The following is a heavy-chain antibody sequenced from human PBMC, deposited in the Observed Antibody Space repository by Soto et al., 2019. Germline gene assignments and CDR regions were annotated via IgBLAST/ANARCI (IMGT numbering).Heavy chain of an antibody. CDR1: GYTFTSYG. V-gene: IGHV1-18*04. Sequence: GASVRVSCKASGYTFTSYGISWVRQAPGQGLEWMGWISAYNGNTNYAQKLQGRVTMTTDTSTSTASMELRSLRSDDTAVYYCASQKGSWYGSWDYWGQGTLVTVTS. CDR2: ISAYNGNT. D-gene: IGHD6-13*01. J-gene: IGHJ4*02. CDR3: ASQKGSWYGSWDY.